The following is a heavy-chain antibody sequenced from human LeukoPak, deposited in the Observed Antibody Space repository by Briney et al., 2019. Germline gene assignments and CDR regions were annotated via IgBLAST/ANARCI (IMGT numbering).Heavy chain of an antibody. CDR1: GSTFSSYA. J-gene: IGHJ6*03. Sequence: SVKVSCKASGSTFSSYAISWVRQAPGQGLEWMGGIIPIFGTANYAQKFQGRVTITADESTSTAYMELSSLRSEDTAVYYCARDGGTMVRGVTSSPGRYYYYYMDVWGKGTTVTVSS. D-gene: IGHD3-10*01. CDR3: ARDGGTMVRGVTSSPGRYYYYYMDV. CDR2: IIPIFGTA. V-gene: IGHV1-69*13.